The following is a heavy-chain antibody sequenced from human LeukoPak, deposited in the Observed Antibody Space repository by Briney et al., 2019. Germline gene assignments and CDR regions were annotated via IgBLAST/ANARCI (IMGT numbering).Heavy chain of an antibody. CDR2: INPNSGGT. CDR1: GYTFTSYY. D-gene: IGHD6-13*01. Sequence: ASVKVSCKASGYTFTSYYMHWVRQAPGQGLEWMGWINPNSGGTNYAQKFQGRVTMTRDTSISTAYMELSRLRSDDTAVYYCARSKQYSSSWYGPYYYYMDVWGKGTTVTVSS. V-gene: IGHV1-2*02. CDR3: ARSKQYSSSWYGPYYYYMDV. J-gene: IGHJ6*03.